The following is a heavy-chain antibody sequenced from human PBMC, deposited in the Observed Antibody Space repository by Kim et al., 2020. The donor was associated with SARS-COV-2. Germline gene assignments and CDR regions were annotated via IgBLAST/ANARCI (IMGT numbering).Heavy chain of an antibody. D-gene: IGHD5-18*01. CDR1: GGSISSYY. Sequence: SETLSLTCTVSGGSISSYYWSWIRQPPGKGLEWIGYIYYSGSTNYNPSLKSRVTISVDTSKNQFSLKLSSVTAADTAVYYCARGDVDTAMDYYYYYGMDVWGQGTTVTVSS. CDR2: IYYSGST. V-gene: IGHV4-59*01. J-gene: IGHJ6*02. CDR3: ARGDVDTAMDYYYYYGMDV.